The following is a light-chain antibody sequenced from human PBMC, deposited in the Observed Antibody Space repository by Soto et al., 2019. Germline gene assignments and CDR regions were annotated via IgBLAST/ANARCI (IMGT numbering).Light chain of an antibody. CDR2: DVS. Sequence: QSALTQPASVSGSPGQSITISCTGTSSEVGGYNYVSWYQQHAGKAPKLMICDVSNRPSGISNRFSGSKSGNTASLSISWLQAEDEADYYCSSYTSSSTWVFGGGTKVTVL. V-gene: IGLV2-14*01. CDR1: SSEVGGYNY. J-gene: IGLJ3*02. CDR3: SSYTSSSTWV.